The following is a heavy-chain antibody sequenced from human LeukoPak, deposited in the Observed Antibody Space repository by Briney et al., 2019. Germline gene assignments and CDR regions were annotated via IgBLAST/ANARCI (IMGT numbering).Heavy chain of an antibody. CDR2: LRSGGNDK. J-gene: IGHJ4*02. D-gene: IGHD3-10*01. CDR3: AKDLFGSGSYEY. CDR1: GFSFSTAD. V-gene: IGHV3-30*02. Sequence: GGSLRLSCAASGFSFSTADMHWVRQAPGKGLEWVAFLRSGGNDKYYAGSVKGRFTISRVNSKNTLFLQMNSLRAEDTAVYYCAKDLFGSGSYEYWGQGTLVAVSS.